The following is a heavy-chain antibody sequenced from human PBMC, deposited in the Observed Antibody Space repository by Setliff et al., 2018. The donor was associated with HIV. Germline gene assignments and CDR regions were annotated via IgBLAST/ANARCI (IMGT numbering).Heavy chain of an antibody. J-gene: IGHJ4*02. Sequence: PSETLSLTCTVSGGSISSYYWSWIRQPAGKGLEWIGRIYTSGSTNYNPSLKSRVTMSVDTSKNQFSLKLSSVTAADTAVYYCARDFQNYYDSSGYYYAGDYFDYWGQGTLVTVSS. CDR1: GGSISSYY. D-gene: IGHD3-22*01. CDR3: ARDFQNYYDSSGYYYAGDYFDY. CDR2: IYTSGST. V-gene: IGHV4-4*07.